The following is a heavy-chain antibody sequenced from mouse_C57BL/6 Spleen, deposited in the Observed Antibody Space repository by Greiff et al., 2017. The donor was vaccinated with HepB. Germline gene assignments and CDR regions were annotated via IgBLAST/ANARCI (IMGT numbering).Heavy chain of an antibody. CDR3: TGNWDEGY. V-gene: IGHV1-15*01. CDR1: GYTFTDYE. CDR2: IDPETGGT. D-gene: IGHD4-1*01. J-gene: IGHJ2*01. Sequence: QLQQSGAELVRPGASVTLSCKASGYTFTDYEMHWVKQTPVHGLEWIGAIDPETGGTAYNQKFKGKAILTADKSSSTAYMERRSLTSEDSAVYYCTGNWDEGYWGQGTTLTVSS.